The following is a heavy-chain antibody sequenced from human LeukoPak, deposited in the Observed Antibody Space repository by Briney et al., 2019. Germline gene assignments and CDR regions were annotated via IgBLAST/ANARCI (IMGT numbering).Heavy chain of an antibody. CDR1: GYSFTSNV. CDR3: ARFGLGKHIEVAGIPFDI. Sequence: ASVKVSCKASGYSFTSNVISWVRQAPGQGLEWMGWISAYNGNTNYAQKLQGRVTMTTDTSTSPAYMELRSLRSDDTAVYYCARFGLGKHIEVAGIPFDIWGQGTMVTVSS. J-gene: IGHJ3*02. CDR2: ISAYNGNT. D-gene: IGHD6-19*01. V-gene: IGHV1-18*01.